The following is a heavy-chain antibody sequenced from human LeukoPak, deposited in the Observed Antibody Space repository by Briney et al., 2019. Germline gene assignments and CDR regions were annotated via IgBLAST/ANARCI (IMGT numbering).Heavy chain of an antibody. CDR2: ISGSGGST. J-gene: IGHJ4*02. CDR3: AKGGRSSSSSRGGYFDY. CDR1: GFTFSSYA. Sequence: QAGGSLRLSCAASGFTFSSYAMSWVRQAPGKGLEWVSAISGSGGSTYYADSERGGSTISRATTNNTPYQQINITGAEATADYYSAKGGRSSSSSRGGYFDYGGQGTLVTVSS. V-gene: IGHV3-23*01. D-gene: IGHD6-6*01.